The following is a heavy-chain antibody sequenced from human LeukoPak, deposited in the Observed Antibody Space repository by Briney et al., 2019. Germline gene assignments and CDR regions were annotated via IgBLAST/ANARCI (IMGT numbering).Heavy chain of an antibody. CDR3: ARDSRGYYYDSSGYYTY. J-gene: IGHJ4*02. CDR2: ISYDGSNK. CDR1: GFTFSSYG. V-gene: IGHV3-30*03. Sequence: GGSLRLSCAASGFTFSSYGMYWVRQAPGKGLEWVAIISYDGSNKYYADSVKGRFAISRDNSKNTLYLQMNSLRAEDTAVYYCARDSRGYYYDSSGYYTYWGQGTLVTVSS. D-gene: IGHD3-22*01.